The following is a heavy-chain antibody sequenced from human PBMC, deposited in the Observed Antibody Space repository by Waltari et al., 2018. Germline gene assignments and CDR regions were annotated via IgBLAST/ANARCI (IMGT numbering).Heavy chain of an antibody. Sequence: QVQLVQSGAEVKKPGASVKVSCKASGYTFTSYYMHWVRQAPGQGLEWMGIMNPSFGDTTYAQKFQGRVNMTRDTSMSTVSMELSSLRSEDTAVYYCARDGVLRSDPLSLRYWGQGTLVTVSS. CDR3: ARDGVLRSDPLSLRY. D-gene: IGHD5-12*01. V-gene: IGHV1-46*01. CDR2: MNPSFGDT. CDR1: GYTFTSYY. J-gene: IGHJ4*02.